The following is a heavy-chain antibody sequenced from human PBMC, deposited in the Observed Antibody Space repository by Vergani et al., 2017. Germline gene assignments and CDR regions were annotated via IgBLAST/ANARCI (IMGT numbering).Heavy chain of an antibody. V-gene: IGHV1-2*04. CDR3: ATTMVRGVIYYFDY. CDR2: INPNSGGT. CDR1: GYTFTGYY. D-gene: IGHD3-10*01. J-gene: IGHJ4*02. Sequence: QVQLVQSGAEVKSPGASVKVSCKASGYTFTGYYMHWVRQAPGKGLQWMGWINPNSGGTNYAQKFQGWVTMTRDTSISTAYMELSRLRSDDTAVYYCATTMVRGVIYYFDYWGQGTLVTVSS.